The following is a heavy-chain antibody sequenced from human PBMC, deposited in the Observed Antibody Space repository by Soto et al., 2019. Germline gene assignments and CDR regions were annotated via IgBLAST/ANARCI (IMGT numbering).Heavy chain of an antibody. V-gene: IGHV3-49*03. D-gene: IGHD3-10*01. CDR1: GFTFGDYA. CDR3: TRDNGHRWFGELLGYYYYMDV. J-gene: IGHJ6*03. Sequence: GGSLRLSCTASGFTFGDYAMSWFRQAPGKGLEWVGFIRSKAYGGTTEYAASVKGRFTISRDDSKSIAYLQMNSLKTEDTAVYYCTRDNGHRWFGELLGYYYYMDVWGKGTTVTVSS. CDR2: IRSKAYGGTT.